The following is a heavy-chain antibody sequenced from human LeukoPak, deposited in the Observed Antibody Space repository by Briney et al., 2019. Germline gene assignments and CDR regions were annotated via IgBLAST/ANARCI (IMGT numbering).Heavy chain of an antibody. Sequence: ASVKVSCKASGYTFTSYDINWVRQAPGQGLEWMGGIIPIFGTANYAQKFQGRVTITADESTSTAYMELSSLRSEDTAVYYCARTFRGITYYYGSGSYYYDPWGQGALVTVSS. CDR1: GYTFTSYD. D-gene: IGHD3-10*01. CDR3: ARTFRGITYYYGSGSYYYDP. J-gene: IGHJ5*02. CDR2: IIPIFGTA. V-gene: IGHV1-69*13.